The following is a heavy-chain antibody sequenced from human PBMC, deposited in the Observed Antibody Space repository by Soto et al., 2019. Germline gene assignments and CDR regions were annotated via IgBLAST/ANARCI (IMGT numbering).Heavy chain of an antibody. D-gene: IGHD5-18*01. V-gene: IGHV4-30-4*01. CDR1: GGSVSRGYNY. Sequence: ASETLSLTCTVSGGSVSRGYNYWSWIRQSPGKGLEWIGYISGSGSTGYNPSLKNRLTMSVDRSKNQFTLRLTSVTAADTAVYFCATESGSTYGYFDYWGQGTQVTVSS. CDR2: ISGSGST. J-gene: IGHJ4*02. CDR3: ATESGSTYGYFDY.